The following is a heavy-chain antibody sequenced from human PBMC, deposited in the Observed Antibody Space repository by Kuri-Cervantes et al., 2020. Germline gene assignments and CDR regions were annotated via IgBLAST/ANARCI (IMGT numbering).Heavy chain of an antibody. V-gene: IGHV4-39*07. CDR1: GGSISSSSYY. Sequence: GSLRLSCTVSGGSISSSSYYWGWIRQPPGKGLEWIGSIYYSGSTYYNPSLKSRVTISVDTSKNQFSLKLSSVTAADTAVYYCAREGSSGSFDYWGQGTLVTVSS. J-gene: IGHJ4*02. D-gene: IGHD6-19*01. CDR3: AREGSSGSFDY. CDR2: IYYSGST.